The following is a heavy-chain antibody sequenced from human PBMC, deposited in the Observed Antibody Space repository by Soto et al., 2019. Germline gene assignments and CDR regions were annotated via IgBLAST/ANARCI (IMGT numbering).Heavy chain of an antibody. J-gene: IGHJ6*02. CDR3: AREEEGYDILPRTVHYHYGMDV. Sequence: PGGTLRLSGSASGFTFSSYRMNEVRQAPGNGPEWVSSITSISSYIYYADSVKGRFTIARDNAKNSRYLQMNSLRAEDTAVYYCAREEEGYDILPRTVHYHYGMDVWGQGTTVTVFS. CDR1: GFTFSSYR. V-gene: IGHV3-21*01. CDR2: ITSISSYI. D-gene: IGHD3-9*01.